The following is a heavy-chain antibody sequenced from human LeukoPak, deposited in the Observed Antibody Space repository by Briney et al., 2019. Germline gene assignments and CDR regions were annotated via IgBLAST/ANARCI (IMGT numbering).Heavy chain of an antibody. CDR2: IYYSGST. CDR3: ARATADFDY. CDR1: SGSISSSSYY. Sequence: SETLSLTCTVSSGSISSSSYYWGWIRQPPGKGLEWIGSIYYSGSTYYNPSLKSRVTISVDTSKNQFSLKLSSVTAADTAVYYCARATADFDYWGQGTLVTVSS. V-gene: IGHV4-39*07. D-gene: IGHD4-17*01. J-gene: IGHJ4*02.